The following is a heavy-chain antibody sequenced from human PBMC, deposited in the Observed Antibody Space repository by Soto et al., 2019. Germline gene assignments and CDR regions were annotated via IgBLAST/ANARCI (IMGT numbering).Heavy chain of an antibody. Sequence: EVQLVESGGVLGRPGGSLRLSCVVSGLTFSNAWMTWVRQAPGKGLEWVGRIKSKTDGGTTDYAAPVEGRFSISRDDLKNTLYLQMSSLKTEDTGVYFCARLIVLVEYARPYYYMAVWGKGTTVTVSS. CDR1: GLTFSNAW. J-gene: IGHJ6*03. D-gene: IGHD2-8*01. V-gene: IGHV3-15*01. CDR3: ARLIVLVEYARPYYYMAV. CDR2: IKSKTDGGTT.